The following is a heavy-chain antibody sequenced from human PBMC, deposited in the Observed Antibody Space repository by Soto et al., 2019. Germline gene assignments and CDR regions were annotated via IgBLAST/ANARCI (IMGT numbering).Heavy chain of an antibody. D-gene: IGHD1-1*01. CDR2: ISGSGGST. CDR1: GVTFSTYA. J-gene: IGHJ4*02. V-gene: IGHV3-23*01. Sequence: PGGSLRLSCAASGVTFSTYAMTWVRQAPGKGLEWVSAISGSGGSTYYADSVKGRFTISRDNSKNTLYLQMNSLRAEDTAVYYCARAIPPYNWNDVFDYWGQGTLVTVSS. CDR3: ARAIPPYNWNDVFDY.